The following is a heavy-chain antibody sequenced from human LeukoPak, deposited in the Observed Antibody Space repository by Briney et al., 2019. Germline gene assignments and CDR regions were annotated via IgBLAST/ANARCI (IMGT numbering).Heavy chain of an antibody. CDR2: ISGSGGST. V-gene: IGHV3-23*01. J-gene: IGHJ4*02. D-gene: IGHD3-3*01. CDR1: GFTFSSYA. Sequence: GGSLRLSCAASGFTFSSYAMSWVRQAPGKGLEWVSGISGSGGSTYYADSVKGRFTISRDNSKNTLFLQMNSLRVDDTAIYYCAKDFYNFWSGYYEGYFDYWGQGALVTVSS. CDR3: AKDFYNFWSGYYEGYFDY.